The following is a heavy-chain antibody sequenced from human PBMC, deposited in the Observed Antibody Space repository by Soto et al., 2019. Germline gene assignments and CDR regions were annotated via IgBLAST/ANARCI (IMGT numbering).Heavy chain of an antibody. Sequence: PGGSLRLCCAASGFTFSSYAMSWVRQAPGKGLEWVSAISGSGGSTYYADSVKGRFTISRDNSKNTLYLQMNSLRAEDTAVYYCAKSGGYNYGYQETDYWGQGTLVTVSS. CDR3: AKSGGYNYGYQETDY. CDR2: ISGSGGST. J-gene: IGHJ4*02. CDR1: GFTFSSYA. V-gene: IGHV3-23*01. D-gene: IGHD5-18*01.